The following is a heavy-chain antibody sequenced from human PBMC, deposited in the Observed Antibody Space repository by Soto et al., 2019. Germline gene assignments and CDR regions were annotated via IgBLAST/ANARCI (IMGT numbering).Heavy chain of an antibody. CDR3: VRAGHVFDVHYYGMDL. Sequence: GGSLRLSCAASEFTFSNYEMHWVRQAPGKGLEWVSYIGSSGSTIYYADSVKGRFTISRDNANNVMYLQMDTLRAEDTAVYYCVRAGHVFDVHYYGMDLWGQGTTVTVSS. D-gene: IGHD3-10*01. V-gene: IGHV3-48*03. CDR1: EFTFSNYE. J-gene: IGHJ6*02. CDR2: IGSSGSTI.